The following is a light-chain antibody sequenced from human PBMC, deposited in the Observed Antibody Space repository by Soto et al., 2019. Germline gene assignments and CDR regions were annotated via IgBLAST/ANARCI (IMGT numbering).Light chain of an antibody. V-gene: IGKV1-9*01. CDR3: QQYKT. Sequence: DIQMTQSPSTLSGSVGDRVTITCRASQGISSYLAWYQQKPGKAPQLLIYAASTLQSGVPSRFSGSGSGTDFTLTISRLEPEDFAVYYCQQYKTFGQGTKVDIK. J-gene: IGKJ1*01. CDR1: QGISSY. CDR2: AAS.